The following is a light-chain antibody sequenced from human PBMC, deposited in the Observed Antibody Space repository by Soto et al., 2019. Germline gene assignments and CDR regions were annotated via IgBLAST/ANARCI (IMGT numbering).Light chain of an antibody. CDR1: QSVSSSY. Sequence: EIVLTQSPATLSLSPVARATLSCRVSQSVSSSYLAWYQQKPGQAPRLLIYGASSRATGIPDRFSGSGSGTDFTLTISRLEPEDFAVYYCQRYGGFGQGTKVDI. CDR2: GAS. J-gene: IGKJ1*01. V-gene: IGKV3-20*01. CDR3: QRYGG.